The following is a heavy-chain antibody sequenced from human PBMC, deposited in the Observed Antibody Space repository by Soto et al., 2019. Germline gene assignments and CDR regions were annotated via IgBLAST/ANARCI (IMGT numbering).Heavy chain of an antibody. V-gene: IGHV4-34*01. Sequence: SETLSLTCAVYSGSFSGYYWSWIRQPPGKGLEWIGEINRSGSTNYNPSLKSRVTISVDTSKNQFSLKLSSVTAADTAVYYCASNTTVTKGKAASFGSWGQGTLVTVSS. CDR3: ASNTTVTKGKAASFGS. J-gene: IGHJ4*02. CDR2: INRSGST. CDR1: SGSFSGYY. D-gene: IGHD4-4*01.